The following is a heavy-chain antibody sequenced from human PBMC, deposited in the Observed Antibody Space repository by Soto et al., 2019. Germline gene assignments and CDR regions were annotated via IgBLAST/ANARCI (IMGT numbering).Heavy chain of an antibody. CDR3: VRDHVTPGLYFDK. CDR2: ISPGGSTK. V-gene: IGHV3-7*01. Sequence: EVQLVESGGDLVQPGGSQRLSCSASGFAFSAHWMPWVRQPPGKGLEWVANISPGGSTKYYVDSAKGRFTISRDNAKNLLYLQMNSLTVGDTAVYSCVRDHVTPGLYFDKWGQGTLVTVSS. CDR1: GFAFSAHW. J-gene: IGHJ4*02. D-gene: IGHD2-8*02.